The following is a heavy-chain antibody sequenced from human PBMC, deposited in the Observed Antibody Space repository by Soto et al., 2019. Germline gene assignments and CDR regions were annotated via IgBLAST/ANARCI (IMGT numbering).Heavy chain of an antibody. V-gene: IGHV1-2*02. CDR1: GYTFTSYG. CDR2: INPNSGGT. D-gene: IGHD3-22*01. Sequence: ASVKVSCKASGYTFTSYGISWVRQAPGQGLEWMGWINPNSGGTNYAQKFQGRVTMTRDTSISTAYMELSRLRSDDTAVYYCARRGGYYDSSGYPNWGQGTLVTVSS. CDR3: ARRGGYYDSSGYPN. J-gene: IGHJ4*02.